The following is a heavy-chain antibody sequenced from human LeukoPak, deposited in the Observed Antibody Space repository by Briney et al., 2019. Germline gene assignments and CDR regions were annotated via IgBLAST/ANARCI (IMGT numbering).Heavy chain of an antibody. CDR1: GFTFSDYW. CDR2: INQDGREQ. CDR3: TGGVLDY. Sequence: QTGGSLRLSCAASGFTFSDYWMSWVRQAPGQGLEWVAKINQDGREQHFVDPVKGRFTISRDNAKNSLFLQMDSLRAEDTAVYYCTGGVLDYWGQGALVTVSS. V-gene: IGHV3-7*04. J-gene: IGHJ4*02. D-gene: IGHD4/OR15-4a*01.